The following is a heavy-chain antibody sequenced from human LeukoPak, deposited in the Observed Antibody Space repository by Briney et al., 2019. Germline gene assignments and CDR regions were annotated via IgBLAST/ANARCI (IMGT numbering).Heavy chain of an antibody. CDR1: GGSISPSSYS. Sequence: SETLSLTCTVSGGSISPSSYSWGWTRQPPGKGLEWIGSSYYNGRTYYNPSLKSRVTISVDTSKKQFSLNLSSVTAADTAVYCCARLEGARGRYWGQGTLVTVSS. J-gene: IGHJ4*02. CDR2: SYYNGRT. V-gene: IGHV4-39*01. CDR3: ARLEGARGRY. D-gene: IGHD1-26*01.